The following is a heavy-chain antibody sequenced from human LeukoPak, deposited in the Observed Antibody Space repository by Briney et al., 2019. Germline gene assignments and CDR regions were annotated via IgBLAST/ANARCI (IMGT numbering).Heavy chain of an antibody. CDR3: ARLIAAAGPARGYLDY. Sequence: SETLSLTCTVSGGSISSSGHYGVWLRPSPGKGLEGIGSVYDSGITHYTPTLESRVTISVDSYKIQFSLNLNSVTAAAASACYCARLIAAAGPARGYLDYWGQGALVTVSS. V-gene: IGHV4-39*01. CDR2: VYDSGIT. J-gene: IGHJ4*02. CDR1: GGSISSSGHY. D-gene: IGHD6-13*01.